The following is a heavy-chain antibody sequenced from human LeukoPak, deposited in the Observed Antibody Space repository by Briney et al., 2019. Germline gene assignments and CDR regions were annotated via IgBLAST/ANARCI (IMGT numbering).Heavy chain of an antibody. V-gene: IGHV4-34*01. CDR1: GGSISGYY. D-gene: IGHD3-3*01. J-gene: IGHJ5*02. Sequence: SETLSLTCTVSGGSISGYYWSWIRQPPGKGLEWIGEINHSGSTNYNPSLKSRVTISVDTSKNQFSLKLSSVTAADTAVYYCARGNRDTYDFWSGYYKTKPNWFDPWGQGTLVTVSS. CDR3: ARGNRDTYDFWSGYYKTKPNWFDP. CDR2: INHSGST.